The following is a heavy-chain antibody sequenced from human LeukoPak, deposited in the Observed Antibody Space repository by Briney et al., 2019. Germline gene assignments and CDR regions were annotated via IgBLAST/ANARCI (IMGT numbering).Heavy chain of an antibody. Sequence: GGSLRLSCAASGFTFSSYWMSWVRQAPGKRLEWVANIKQDGSEKYYVGSVKGRFTISRDNAKNSLYPHVDSLRVEDTAVYYCARWGGGFDYWGQGTLVTVSS. CDR2: IKQDGSEK. CDR1: GFTFSSYW. CDR3: ARWGGGFDY. V-gene: IGHV3-7*04. D-gene: IGHD3-16*01. J-gene: IGHJ4*02.